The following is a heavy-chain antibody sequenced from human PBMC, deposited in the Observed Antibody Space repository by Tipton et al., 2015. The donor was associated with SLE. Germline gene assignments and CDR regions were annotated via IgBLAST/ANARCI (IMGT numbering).Heavy chain of an antibody. CDR2: ISWNSDTE. CDR1: GFTFSNFA. CDR3: VKDASSDHDTSGLDY. V-gene: IGHV3-9*01. D-gene: IGHD5-12*01. J-gene: IGHJ4*02. Sequence: SLRLSCSASGFTFSNFAMSWVRQAPGRGLEWVSGISWNSDTEDYADSVKGRFTISRDNAKNSLYLRMKSLRVDDTAFYYCVKDASSDHDTSGLDYWGQGTLLTVST.